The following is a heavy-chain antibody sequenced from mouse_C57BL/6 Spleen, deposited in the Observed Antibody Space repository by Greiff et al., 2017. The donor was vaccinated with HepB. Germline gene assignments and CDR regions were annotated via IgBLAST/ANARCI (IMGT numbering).Heavy chain of an antibody. V-gene: IGHV7-3*01. Sequence: EVQGVESGGGLVQPGGSLSLSCAASGFTFTDYYMSWVRQPPGKALEWLGFIRNKANGYTTEYSASVKGRFTISRDNSQSILYLQMNALRAEDSATYYCARPPDYDYDGTWFAYWGQGTLVTVSA. CDR2: IRNKANGYTT. J-gene: IGHJ3*01. CDR1: GFTFTDYY. CDR3: ARPPDYDYDGTWFAY. D-gene: IGHD2-4*01.